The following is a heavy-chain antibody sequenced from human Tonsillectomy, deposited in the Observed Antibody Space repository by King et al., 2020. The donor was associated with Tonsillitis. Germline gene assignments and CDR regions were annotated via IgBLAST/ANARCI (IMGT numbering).Heavy chain of an antibody. CDR3: AREIVGGFDP. CDR1: GGSISSGGYS. J-gene: IGHJ5*02. V-gene: IGHV4-30-4*07. Sequence: QLQESGPGLVKPSQTLSLTCAVSGGSISSGGYSWSWIRQPPGKGLQWIGYIYYSGSTYYNPSLKNRGTISVDSSKNQLSLKLSSVTAADTAVYYCAREIVGGFDPWGQGTPVTVSS. CDR2: IYYSGST. D-gene: IGHD2/OR15-2a*01.